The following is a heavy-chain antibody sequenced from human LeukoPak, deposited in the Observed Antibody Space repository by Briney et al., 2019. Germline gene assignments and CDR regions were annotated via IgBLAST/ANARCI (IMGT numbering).Heavy chain of an antibody. D-gene: IGHD3-22*01. CDR1: GGSISSGSYY. V-gene: IGHV4-61*02. CDR2: IYTSGST. J-gene: IGHJ5*02. CDR3: ARGPGAMIFLRS. Sequence: SQTLSLTCTVSGGSISSGSYYWSWIRQPAGRGLEWIGRIYTSGSTNYNPSLKSRVTIPVDTSKDQFSLKLSSVTAADTAVYYCARGPGAMIFLRSWGQETLVTVSS.